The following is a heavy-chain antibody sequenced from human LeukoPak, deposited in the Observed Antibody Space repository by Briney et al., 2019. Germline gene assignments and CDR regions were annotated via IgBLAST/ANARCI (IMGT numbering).Heavy chain of an antibody. J-gene: IGHJ4*02. CDR1: GFTFSLYW. V-gene: IGHV3-7*01. CDR2: INQGGSEK. D-gene: IGHD1-1*01. Sequence: HPGGSLRLSCAASGFTFSLYWMSWVRQAPGKGLEWVANINQGGSEKHYVDSVKGRFTISRDNAKNSLDLQMSGLRAEDTAVYYCARGKSYNWNDYDYWGQGTLVTVSS. CDR3: ARGKSYNWNDYDY.